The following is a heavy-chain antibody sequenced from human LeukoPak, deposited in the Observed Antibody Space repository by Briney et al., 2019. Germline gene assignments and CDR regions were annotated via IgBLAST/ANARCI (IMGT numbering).Heavy chain of an antibody. V-gene: IGHV4-59*01. CDR3: ATWGGDSSGYYPHFED. CDR2: IYYSGST. D-gene: IGHD3-22*01. Sequence: SETLSLTCTVSGGSIGSYYWSWIRQPPGKGLEWIGYIYYSGSTNYNPSLKSRVTMSVDTSKNQFSLKLSSLTAADTAVYYCATWGGDSSGYYPHFEDWGQGTLVTVSS. J-gene: IGHJ4*02. CDR1: GGSIGSYY.